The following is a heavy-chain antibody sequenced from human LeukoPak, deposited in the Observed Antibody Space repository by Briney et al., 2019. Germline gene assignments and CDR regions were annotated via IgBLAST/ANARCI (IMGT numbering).Heavy chain of an antibody. Sequence: GGSLRLSCAASGFTFSSYGMHWVRQAPGKGLEWVAFIRHDGSYKYYADSVKGRFTISRDNSKNTLYLQMNSLRAEDTAGYYCAKDSSSSWFYFDYWGQGTLVTVSS. D-gene: IGHD6-13*01. CDR3: AKDSSSSWFYFDY. J-gene: IGHJ4*02. V-gene: IGHV3-30*02. CDR2: IRHDGSYK. CDR1: GFTFSSYG.